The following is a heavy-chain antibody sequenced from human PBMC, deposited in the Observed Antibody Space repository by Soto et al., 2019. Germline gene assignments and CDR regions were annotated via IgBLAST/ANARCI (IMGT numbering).Heavy chain of an antibody. V-gene: IGHV1-2*04. CDR1: GYTFTGYY. Sequence: ASVKVSCKASGYTFTGYYMHWVRQAPGQGLEWMGWINPNSGGTNYAQKFQGWVTMTRDTSISTAYMELSRLRSDDTAVYYCARDRGYCISTSCYALGLDMDVWGQGTTVTVSS. CDR2: INPNSGGT. CDR3: ARDRGYCISTSCYALGLDMDV. D-gene: IGHD2-2*01. J-gene: IGHJ6*02.